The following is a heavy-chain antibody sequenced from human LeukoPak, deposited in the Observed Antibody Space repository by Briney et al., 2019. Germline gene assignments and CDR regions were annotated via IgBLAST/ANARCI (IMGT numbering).Heavy chain of an antibody. CDR3: AREGGPYRPLDY. V-gene: IGHV4-34*01. J-gene: IGHJ4*02. CDR2: VNLQGST. Sequence: SETLSLTCTVSGGSFSSYYWSWVRQPPGKGLEWIGEVNLQGSTNYNPSLMGRVAISVDMSENHISLQLTSVTAADTAVYYCAREGGPYRPLDYSGQGALVTVSS. CDR1: GGSFSSYY.